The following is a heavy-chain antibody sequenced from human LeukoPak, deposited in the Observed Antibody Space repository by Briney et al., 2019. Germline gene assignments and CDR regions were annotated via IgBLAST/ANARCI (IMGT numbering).Heavy chain of an antibody. D-gene: IGHD5-12*01. CDR1: GGSFSGYY. Sequence: SETLTLTCAVYGGSFSGYYWSWIRQPPGKGLEWIGEINHSGSTNYNPSLKSRVTISVDTSKSQFSLKLSSVTAADTAVYYCARGGWLRYFDYWGQGTLVTVSS. CDR3: ARGGWLRYFDY. CDR2: INHSGST. V-gene: IGHV4-34*01. J-gene: IGHJ4*02.